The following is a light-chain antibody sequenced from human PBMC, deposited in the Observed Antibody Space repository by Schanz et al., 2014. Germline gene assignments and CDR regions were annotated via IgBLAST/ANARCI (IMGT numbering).Light chain of an antibody. V-gene: IGLV2-14*03. CDR3: ISYTSSSIYV. CDR2: EVS. CDR1: SSDVGSSKY. Sequence: QSALTQPASVSASLGQSITISCTGSSSDVGSSKYVSWYQQFPGKAPKPLIYEVSVRLSGVSSRFSGSKSGNTASLTISGLQAEDEADYYCISYTSSSIYVFGTGTKLTVL. J-gene: IGLJ1*01.